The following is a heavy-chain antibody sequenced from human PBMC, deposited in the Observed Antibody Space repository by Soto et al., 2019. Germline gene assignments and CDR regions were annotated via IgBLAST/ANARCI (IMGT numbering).Heavy chain of an antibody. Sequence: EVQLLESGGGLVQPGGSLRLSCAASGFTFSSYDMSWVRQAPGKGLKWVSTISGSGYGTYYADSVKGRFTISRDNSKNTLYLHMNSLRAEDTAVYYCAKGRSSGWYYFDYWGQGTLVTVSS. CDR3: AKGRSSGWYYFDY. V-gene: IGHV3-23*01. J-gene: IGHJ4*02. D-gene: IGHD6-19*01. CDR2: ISGSGYGT. CDR1: GFTFSSYD.